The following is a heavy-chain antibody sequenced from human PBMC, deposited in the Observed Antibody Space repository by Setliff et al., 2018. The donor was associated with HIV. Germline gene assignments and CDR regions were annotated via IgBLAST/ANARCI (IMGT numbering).Heavy chain of an antibody. CDR3: ARSGGGYYTKNINWFDP. CDR2: IIPIFGSA. Sequence: SVKVSCKASGGTFSSYAITWVRQAPGQGLEWMGRIIPIFGSANYAQKLQGRVTTTADKSTSTAYMELSSLRSEDTAVYYCARSGGGYYTKNINWFDPWG. D-gene: IGHD3-3*01. CDR1: GGTFSSYA. V-gene: IGHV1-69*06. J-gene: IGHJ5*02.